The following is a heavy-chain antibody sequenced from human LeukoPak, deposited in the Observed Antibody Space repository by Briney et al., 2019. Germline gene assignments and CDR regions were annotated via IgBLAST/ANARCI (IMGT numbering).Heavy chain of an antibody. D-gene: IGHD3-22*01. CDR1: GYTFTSYG. Sequence: SVKVSCKASGYTFTSYGISWVRQAPGQGLEWMGGIIPIFGTANYAQKFQGRVTITTDESTSTAYMELSSLGSEDTAVYYCASPDLYDSSGYYSYWGQGTLVTVSS. J-gene: IGHJ4*02. V-gene: IGHV1-69*05. CDR2: IIPIFGTA. CDR3: ASPDLYDSSGYYSY.